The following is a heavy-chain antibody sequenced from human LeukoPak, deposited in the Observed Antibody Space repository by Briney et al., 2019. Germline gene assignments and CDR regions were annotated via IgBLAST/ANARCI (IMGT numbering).Heavy chain of an antibody. CDR1: GFTFSSYA. V-gene: IGHV3-30-3*01. D-gene: IGHD5-24*01. J-gene: IGHJ5*02. CDR3: ARNTFEMATIIGWFDP. Sequence: PGGSLRLSCAASGFTFSSYAMHWVRQAPGKGLEWVAVISYDGSNKYYADSVKGRFTISRDNSKNTLYLQMNSLRAEDTAVYYCARNTFEMATIIGWFDPWGQGTLVTVSS. CDR2: ISYDGSNK.